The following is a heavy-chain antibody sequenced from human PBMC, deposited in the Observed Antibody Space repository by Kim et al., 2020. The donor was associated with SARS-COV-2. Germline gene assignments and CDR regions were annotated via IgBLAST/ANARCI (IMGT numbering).Heavy chain of an antibody. CDR2: GNT. J-gene: IGHJ6*02. Sequence: GNTGYAQKFQGRVTMTRNTSISTAYMELSSLRSEDTAVYYCVENYYGMDVWGQGTTVTVSS. V-gene: IGHV1-8*01. D-gene: IGHD3-3*01. CDR3: VENYYGMDV.